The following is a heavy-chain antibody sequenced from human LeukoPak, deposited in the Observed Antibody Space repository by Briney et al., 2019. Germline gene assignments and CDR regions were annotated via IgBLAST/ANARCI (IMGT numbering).Heavy chain of an antibody. CDR3: ARDSRFASDY. Sequence: PGGSLRLSCAASGFTFSSYSMNWVRQAPGKGLEWVSYISSRSSLIYYADSVKGRFTISRDDAKDSLYLQMNGLRDEDTAVYFCARDSRFASDYWGQGTLVTVSS. V-gene: IGHV3-48*02. CDR1: GFTFSSYS. J-gene: IGHJ4*02. CDR2: ISSRSSLI.